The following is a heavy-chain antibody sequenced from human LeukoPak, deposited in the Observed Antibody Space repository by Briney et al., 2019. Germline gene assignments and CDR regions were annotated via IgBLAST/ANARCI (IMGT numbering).Heavy chain of an antibody. Sequence: GGSLRLSCAVSGFTFSNYAVTWVRQAPGKGLEWVSAISGRGGSTYYADSVKGRFTISRDNSKNTLYLQMNSLRAEDTAVYYCAKDTLVGATKLFLPEYFQHWGQGTLVTVSS. CDR1: GFTFSNYA. CDR3: AKDTLVGATKLFLPEYFQH. V-gene: IGHV3-23*01. J-gene: IGHJ1*01. CDR2: ISGRGGST. D-gene: IGHD1-26*01.